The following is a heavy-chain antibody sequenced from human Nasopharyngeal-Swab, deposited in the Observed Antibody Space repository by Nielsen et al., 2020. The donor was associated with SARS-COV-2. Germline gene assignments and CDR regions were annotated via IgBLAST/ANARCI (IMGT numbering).Heavy chain of an antibody. J-gene: IGHJ6*02. CDR3: ARNGYSSSWYGEYYYYYGMDV. CDR2: INSDGSST. D-gene: IGHD6-13*01. Sequence: GESLKISCAASGFTFSSYWMHWVRQAPGKGLVWVSRINSDGSSTSYADSVKGRFTISRDNAKNTLYLQMNSLRAEDTAVYYCARNGYSSSWYGEYYYYYGMDVWGQGTTVTVSS. V-gene: IGHV3-74*01. CDR1: GFTFSSYW.